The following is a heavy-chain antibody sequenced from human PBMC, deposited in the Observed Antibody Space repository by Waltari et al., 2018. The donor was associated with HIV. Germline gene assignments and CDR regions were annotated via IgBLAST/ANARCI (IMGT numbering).Heavy chain of an antibody. V-gene: IGHV3-48*03. CDR1: GFTLSSFE. Sequence: EVQLVQSGGGLGQPGGSLGLSCAAPGFTLSSFEMNWVRQAPGKGLEWVSYISSNGSTTYYADSVKGRFTISKAKNSLYLQMNSLRAEDTAVYYCARDIQDDYGDAGAFDIWGQGTMITVSS. D-gene: IGHD4-17*01. CDR2: ISSNGSTT. J-gene: IGHJ3*02. CDR3: ARDIQDDYGDAGAFDI.